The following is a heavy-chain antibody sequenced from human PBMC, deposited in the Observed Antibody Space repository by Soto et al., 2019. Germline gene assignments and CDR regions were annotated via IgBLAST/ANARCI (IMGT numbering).Heavy chain of an antibody. CDR3: AAGRQLWPAY. CDR2: IVVGSGNT. V-gene: IGHV1-58*02. J-gene: IGHJ4*02. D-gene: IGHD5-18*01. Sequence: QMQLVQSGPEVKKPGTSVKVSCKASGFTFTSSAMQLVRQARVQRLEGIGWIVVGSGNTNDAQKFQERVTITRDMSTSPAYMELRSLRSEVTAVYYCAAGRQLWPAYWGQGTLVTVSS. CDR1: GFTFTSSA.